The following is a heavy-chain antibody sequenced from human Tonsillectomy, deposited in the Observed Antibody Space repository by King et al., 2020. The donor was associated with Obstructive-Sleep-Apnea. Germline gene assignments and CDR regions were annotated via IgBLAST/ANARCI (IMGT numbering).Heavy chain of an antibody. J-gene: IGHJ4*02. D-gene: IGHD6-13*01. Sequence: VQLVESGGGVVQPGRSLRLSCAASGFTFSNYAMHWVRQAPGKGLEWVAVISYDGSNKYYADSVKGRFTISRDNSKNTLYLQMNSLRAEDTAVYYCARPSSSWYYFDYWGQGTLVTVSS. CDR1: GFTFSNYA. CDR2: ISYDGSNK. V-gene: IGHV3-30*04. CDR3: ARPSSSWYYFDY.